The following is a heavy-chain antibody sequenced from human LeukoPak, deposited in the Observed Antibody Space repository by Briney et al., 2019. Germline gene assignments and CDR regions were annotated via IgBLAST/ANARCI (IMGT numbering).Heavy chain of an antibody. CDR3: ARTPRQWLVGYYFDY. Sequence: AASVKVSCKASGYTFTGYYMHWVRQAPGQGLEWMGWINPNSGGTNYAQKFQGRVTMTRDTSISTAYMELRSLRSDDTAVYYCARTPRQWLVGYYFDYWGQGTLVTVSS. J-gene: IGHJ4*02. CDR2: INPNSGGT. V-gene: IGHV1-2*02. CDR1: GYTFTGYY. D-gene: IGHD6-19*01.